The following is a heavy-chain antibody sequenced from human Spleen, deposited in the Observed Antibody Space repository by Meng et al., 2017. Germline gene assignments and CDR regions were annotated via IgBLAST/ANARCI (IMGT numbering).Heavy chain of an antibody. D-gene: IGHD1-14*01. Sequence: GESLKISCRTSGFTFTSYGMHWVRQAPGKGLEWVAVIWYDGSNKYYADSVKGRFTISRDNSKNTLYLQMNSLRAEDTAVYYCARLKGWEGEPGGWGQGTLVTVSS. CDR2: IWYDGSNK. CDR3: ARLKGWEGEPGG. CDR1: GFTFTSYG. V-gene: IGHV3-33*08. J-gene: IGHJ4*02.